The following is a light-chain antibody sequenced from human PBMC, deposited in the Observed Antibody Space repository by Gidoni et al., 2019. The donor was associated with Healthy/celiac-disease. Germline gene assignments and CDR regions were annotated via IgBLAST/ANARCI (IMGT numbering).Light chain of an antibody. J-gene: IGKJ1*01. V-gene: IGKV3-15*01. Sequence: EIVMTHSPSTLSVSPGERATLSCSASQSVSSNLAWYQQKPGQAPRLLIYGASTRATCIPARLSGSGSGTEFTLTISSLQSEDFAVYYCQQYNNWGTFGQGTKVEIK. CDR3: QQYNNWGT. CDR1: QSVSSN. CDR2: GAS.